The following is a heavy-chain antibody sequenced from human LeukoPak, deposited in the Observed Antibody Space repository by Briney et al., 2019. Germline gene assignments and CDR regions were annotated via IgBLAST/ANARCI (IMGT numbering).Heavy chain of an antibody. CDR1: GGSFSGYY. CDR3: ARRGRSSSWYNY. J-gene: IGHJ4*02. CDR2: IYYSGST. D-gene: IGHD6-13*01. Sequence: SGTLSLTCAVYGGSFSGYYWSWIRQPPGKGLEWIGYIYYSGSTNYNPSLKSRVTISVDTSKNQFSLKLSSVTAADTAVYYCARRGRSSSWYNYWGQGTLVTVSS. V-gene: IGHV4-59*01.